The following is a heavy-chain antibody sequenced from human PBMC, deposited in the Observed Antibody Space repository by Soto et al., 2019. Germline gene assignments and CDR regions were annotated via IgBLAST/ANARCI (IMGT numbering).Heavy chain of an antibody. V-gene: IGHV3-7*05. CDR2: IKPDGRET. Sequence: EAQLVESGGDLVQPGGSLRLSCAASGFMFSDSWMNWVRQAPGKGLEWVANIKPDGRETAYVDSVKGRFTIARDNAKKFLYLHMNSLRGDDTAVYYCASGIDPGGQGTLVSVSS. CDR1: GFMFSDSW. J-gene: IGHJ5*02. CDR3: ASGIDP.